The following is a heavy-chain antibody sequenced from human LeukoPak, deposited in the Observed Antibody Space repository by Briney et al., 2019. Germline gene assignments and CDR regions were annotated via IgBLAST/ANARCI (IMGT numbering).Heavy chain of an antibody. D-gene: IGHD2-15*01. V-gene: IGHV3-30-3*01. J-gene: IGHJ6*02. CDR3: ARDRSGGGNAYYYYGMDV. Sequence: PGRSLRLSCAASGFTFSSYAMHWVRQAPGKGLEWVAVISYDGSNKYYADSVKGRFTISRDNSKNTLYLQMNSLSAEDTAVYYCARDRSGGGNAYYYYGMDVWGQGTTVSVSS. CDR1: GFTFSSYA. CDR2: ISYDGSNK.